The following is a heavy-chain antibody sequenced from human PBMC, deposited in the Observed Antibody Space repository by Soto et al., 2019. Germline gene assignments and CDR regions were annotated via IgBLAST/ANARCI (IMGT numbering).Heavy chain of an antibody. J-gene: IGHJ4*02. CDR1: GGSISSYY. CDR2: MYYSGST. D-gene: IGHD2-15*01. V-gene: IGHV4-59*01. Sequence: QVQLQESGPGLVKPSETLSLTCTVYGGSISSYYWSWIRPPPGKGLEWIGYMYYSGSTNYNPSLNGQVTISVDTSKHQFYLKLRAVAAADTAVYYCARGPGYCTGGSCYGARDFFDYWGQGTLVTVSS. CDR3: ARGPGYCTGGSCYGARDFFDY.